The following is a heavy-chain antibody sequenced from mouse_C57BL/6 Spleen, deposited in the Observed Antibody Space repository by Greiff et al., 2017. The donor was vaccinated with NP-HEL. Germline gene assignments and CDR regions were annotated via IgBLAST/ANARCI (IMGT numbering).Heavy chain of an antibody. J-gene: IGHJ2*01. Sequence: DVMLVESGGDLVKPGGSLKLSCAASGFTFSSYGMSWVRQTPDKRLEWVATISSGGSYTYYPDSVKGRFTISRDNAKNTLYLQMSSLKSEDTAMYYCARHGLLQNFDYWGQGTTLTVSS. CDR2: ISSGGSYT. CDR3: ARHGLLQNFDY. D-gene: IGHD1-1*01. CDR1: GFTFSSYG. V-gene: IGHV5-6*02.